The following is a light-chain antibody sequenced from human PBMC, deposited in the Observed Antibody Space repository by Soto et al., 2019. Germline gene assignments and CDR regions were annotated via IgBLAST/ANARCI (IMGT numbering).Light chain of an antibody. CDR3: ASWDDRLGAVI. CDR1: SSNIGGTNY. CDR2: SNN. J-gene: IGLJ2*01. Sequence: QSVLTQPPSASGTPGQKVFISCSGSSSNIGGTNYAYWYQQLPGAAPKLLMHSNNLRPSGVPERISGSKFGTAASLAISGLRSEDEAVYYCASWDDRLGAVIFGGGPK. V-gene: IGLV1-47*02.